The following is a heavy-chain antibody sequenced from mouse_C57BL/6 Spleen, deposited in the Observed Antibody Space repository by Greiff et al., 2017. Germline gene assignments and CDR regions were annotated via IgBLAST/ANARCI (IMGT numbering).Heavy chain of an antibody. CDR2: IDPSDSET. V-gene: IGHV1-52*01. D-gene: IGHD2-10*02. CDR1: GYTFTTYW. CDR3: ARRYGYWYFDV. J-gene: IGHJ1*03. Sequence: VQLQQPGAELVRPGSSVKLSCKASGYTFTTYWMHWVKQRPIQGLEWIGNIDPSDSETHYNQKFKDKATLTVDKSSSTAYMQLSSLTSEDSAVYYCARRYGYWYFDVWGTGTTVTVSS.